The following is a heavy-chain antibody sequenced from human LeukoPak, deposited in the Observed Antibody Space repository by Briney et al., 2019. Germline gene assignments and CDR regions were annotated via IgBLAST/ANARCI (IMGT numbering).Heavy chain of an antibody. CDR3: ARDSNLERGKTYYYYYMDV. V-gene: IGHV3-48*03. CDR2: ISSSGSTI. CDR1: GFTFSSYE. J-gene: IGHJ6*03. Sequence: GGSLRLSCAASGFTFSSYEMNWVRQAPGKGLEWVSYISSSGSTIYYADSVKGRFTISRDNAKNSLYLQMNSLRAEDTAVYYSARDSNLERGKTYYYYYMDVWGKGTTVTVSS. D-gene: IGHD1-1*01.